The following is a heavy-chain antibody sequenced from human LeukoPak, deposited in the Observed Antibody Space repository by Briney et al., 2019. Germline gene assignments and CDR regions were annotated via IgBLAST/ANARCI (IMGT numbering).Heavy chain of an antibody. D-gene: IGHD2-15*01. V-gene: IGHV4-38-2*02. CDR1: GYSITNGYY. J-gene: IGHJ2*01. Sequence: SETLSLTCTVSGYSITNGYYWAWIRQPPGMGLEWIGSLYHSGRTYHNASLKSRVTMSVDTSQNHFSLNLSSVTAADTAVYYCAREVISPAATGYFDLWGRGTPVTVSP. CDR3: AREVISPAATGYFDL. CDR2: LYHSGRT.